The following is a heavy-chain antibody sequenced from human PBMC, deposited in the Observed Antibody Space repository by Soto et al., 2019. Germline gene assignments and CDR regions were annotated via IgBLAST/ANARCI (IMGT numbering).Heavy chain of an antibody. CDR2: IYYSGST. Sequence: SETLSLTCTVSGGSISSYYWSWIRQPPGKGLEWIGYIYYSGSTNYNPSLKSRVTISVDTSKNQFSLKLSSVTAADTAVYYCAREPIWFGELLTTDGMDVWGQGTTVTVSS. CDR1: GGSISSYY. J-gene: IGHJ6*02. V-gene: IGHV4-59*12. CDR3: AREPIWFGELLTTDGMDV. D-gene: IGHD3-10*01.